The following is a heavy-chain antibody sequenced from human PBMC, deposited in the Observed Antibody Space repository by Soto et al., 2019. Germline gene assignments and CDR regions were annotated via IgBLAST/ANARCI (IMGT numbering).Heavy chain of an antibody. V-gene: IGHV1-8*01. CDR3: ARGRVVRGVYDAFDI. J-gene: IGHJ3*02. CDR1: GYTFTSYE. CDR2: MNPNSGNT. D-gene: IGHD3-10*01. Sequence: ASVKVSCKASGYTFTSYEINWVRQATGQGLEWMGWMNPNSGNTGYAQKFQGRVTMTRNTSISTAYMELSSLRSEDTAVYYCARGRVVRGVYDAFDIWGQGTMFTVSS.